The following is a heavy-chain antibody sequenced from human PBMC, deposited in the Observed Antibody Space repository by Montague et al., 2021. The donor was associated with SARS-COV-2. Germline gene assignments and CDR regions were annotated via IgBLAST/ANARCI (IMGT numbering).Heavy chain of an antibody. D-gene: IGHD3-10*01. CDR2: IYFLGXT. Sequence: SETLSLTCTVSGDSVSNGTYYWGWIRQSPGKGLEWIGTIYFLGXTXYXXXXKXRVTMPVDTSKNQLSLRLTSVTASDTAMYYCARSAMIRGVVTSWFDPWGQGTLVTVSS. J-gene: IGHJ5*02. CDR3: ARSAMIRGVVTSWFDP. CDR1: GDSVSNGTYY. V-gene: IGHV4-39*07.